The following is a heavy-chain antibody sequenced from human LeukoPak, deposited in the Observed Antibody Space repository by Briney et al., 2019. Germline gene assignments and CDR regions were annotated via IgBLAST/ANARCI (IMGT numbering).Heavy chain of an antibody. V-gene: IGHV3-30-3*01. Sequence: GGSLRLSCAASGFTFSSYAMHWVRQAPGKGLEWVAVISYDGSNKYYADSVKGRFTISRDNSKNTLYLQMNSLRAEDTAVYYCASGGAVGQQLVTRMFDYWGQGTLVTVSS. J-gene: IGHJ4*02. CDR1: GFTFSSYA. CDR2: ISYDGSNK. CDR3: ASGGAVGQQLVTRMFDY. D-gene: IGHD6-13*01.